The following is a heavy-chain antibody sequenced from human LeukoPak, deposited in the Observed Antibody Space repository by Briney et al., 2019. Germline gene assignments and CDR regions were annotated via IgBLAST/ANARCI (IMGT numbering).Heavy chain of an antibody. D-gene: IGHD3-22*01. J-gene: IGHJ6*02. CDR2: INHSGST. CDR3: ARDSRHYGSSGYYYYYGMDV. Sequence: SETLSLTCAVYGGSFSGYYWSWIRQPPGKGLEWIGEINHSGSTNYNPSLKSRVTISVDTSKNQFSLKPSSVTAADTAVYYCARDSRHYGSSGYYYYYGMDVWGQGTTVTVSS. CDR1: GGSFSGYY. V-gene: IGHV4-34*01.